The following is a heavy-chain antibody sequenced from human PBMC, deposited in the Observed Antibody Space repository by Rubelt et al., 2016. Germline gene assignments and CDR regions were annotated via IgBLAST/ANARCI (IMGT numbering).Heavy chain of an antibody. CDR1: GYTFTTYG. V-gene: IGHV1-18*01. Sequence: QVQLVQSGAEVKKPGASVKVSCKASGYTFTTYGISWVRQAPGQGLEWMGWIRTYNGNTNYEQKRQGRVTMTTDPSTGTAYMELRSLRSDDTAMYFCARGYCSSANCLFNWFDPWGQGTLVTVSS. D-gene: IGHD2-2*01. CDR2: IRTYNGNT. J-gene: IGHJ5*02. CDR3: ARGYCSSANCLFNWFDP.